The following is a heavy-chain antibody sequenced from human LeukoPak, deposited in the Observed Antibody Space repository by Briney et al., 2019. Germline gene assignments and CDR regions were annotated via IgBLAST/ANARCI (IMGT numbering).Heavy chain of an antibody. D-gene: IGHD4-17*01. V-gene: IGHV4-59*08. CDR2: IYYSGST. Sequence: PSETLSLTCTVSGGSISSYYWSWIRQPPGKGLEWIGYIYYSGSTNYNPSLKSRVTISVDTSKNQFSLKLSSATAADTAVYYCARNVGDYFDYWGQGTLVTVSS. J-gene: IGHJ4*02. CDR3: ARNVGDYFDY. CDR1: GGSISSYY.